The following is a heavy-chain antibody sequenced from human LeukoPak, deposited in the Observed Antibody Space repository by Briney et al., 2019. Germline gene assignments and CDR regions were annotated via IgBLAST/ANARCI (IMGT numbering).Heavy chain of an antibody. Sequence: PSETLSLTCAVYGGSFSGYYWSWIRQPPGKGLEWIGEINHSGSTNYNPSLKSRVTISVDTSKNQFSLKLSSVTAADTAVYYCARGRVRYYDSSGYSGADYWGQGTLVTVSS. CDR1: GGSFSGYY. CDR3: ARGRVRYYDSSGYSGADY. J-gene: IGHJ4*02. D-gene: IGHD3-22*01. CDR2: INHSGST. V-gene: IGHV4-34*01.